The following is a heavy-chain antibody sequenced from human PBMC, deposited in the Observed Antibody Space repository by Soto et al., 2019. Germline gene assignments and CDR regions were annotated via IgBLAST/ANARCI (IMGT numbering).Heavy chain of an antibody. D-gene: IGHD6-13*01. V-gene: IGHV2-5*02. Sequence: QITLKESGPTLVKPTQTLTLTCTFSGFSLSTSGVGVGWIRQPPGKALEWLALIYWDDDKRYSPFLKSRLTIHKDTSKNQVVLTMTNMDPVDTATYYCAHRMGGLYTSSWYDAFDIWGQGTMVIVSS. CDR3: AHRMGGLYTSSWYDAFDI. CDR2: IYWDDDK. J-gene: IGHJ3*02. CDR1: GFSLSTSGVG.